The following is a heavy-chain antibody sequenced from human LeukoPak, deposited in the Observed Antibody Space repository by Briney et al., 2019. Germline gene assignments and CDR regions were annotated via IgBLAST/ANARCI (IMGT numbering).Heavy chain of an antibody. CDR3: VYCSSTSCYSGLDY. CDR2: ISAYNGNT. CDR1: GYTFTSYG. V-gene: IGHV1-18*01. Sequence: GASVKVSCKASGYTFTSYGISWVRQAPGQGLEWMGWISAYNGNTNYAQKLQGRVTMTTDTSTSTAYMELRSLRSDDTAVCYCVYCSSTSCYSGLDYRGQGTLVTVSS. J-gene: IGHJ4*02. D-gene: IGHD2-2*01.